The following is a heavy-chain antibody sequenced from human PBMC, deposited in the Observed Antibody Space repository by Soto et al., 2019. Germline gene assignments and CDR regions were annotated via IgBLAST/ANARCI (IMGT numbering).Heavy chain of an antibody. CDR3: AEWPLYYFANSCFPTGLDY. CDR2: MSDSGHNA. CDR1: GFTFSSNA. J-gene: IGHJ4*01. Sequence: EVQLLESGGGLAQPGGSLRVSCAASGFTFSSNAMSWVRQAPGKGLEWVSNMSDSGHNAYYAESAKGRFTISRDNSKNMLLQQLNSLKAEVSSVYYDAEWPLYYFANSCFPTGLDYWGQGSMVTVSS. D-gene: IGHD3-22*01. V-gene: IGHV3-23*01.